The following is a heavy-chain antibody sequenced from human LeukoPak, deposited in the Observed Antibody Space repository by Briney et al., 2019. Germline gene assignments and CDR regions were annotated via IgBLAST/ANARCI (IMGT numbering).Heavy chain of an antibody. Sequence: SETLSLTCTVSGGSISSGGYYWSWIRQPPGKGLEWIGEIYHTGTSNYNPSLQSRLTISLDKSKNQFSLNLNYVTAADTAVYYCARNGPTAAGAFDIWGQGTMVTVSS. D-gene: IGHD6-13*01. CDR1: GGSISSGGYY. V-gene: IGHV4-30-2*01. J-gene: IGHJ3*02. CDR2: IYHTGTS. CDR3: ARNGPTAAGAFDI.